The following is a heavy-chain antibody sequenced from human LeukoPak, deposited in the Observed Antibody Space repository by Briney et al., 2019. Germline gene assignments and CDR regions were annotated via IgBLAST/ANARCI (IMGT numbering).Heavy chain of an antibody. CDR3: TTNSAGP. CDR1: GFTFSSAW. CDR2: IKSKIDGGTT. Sequence: GGSLRLSCVASGFTFSSAWMSWVRQAPGKGLEWVGRIKSKIDGGTTDYAAPVKGRFIISRDDSKNTLYLQMSSLRTEDTAVYYCTTNSAGPWGQGTLVTVSS. D-gene: IGHD4-11*01. V-gene: IGHV3-15*01. J-gene: IGHJ5*02.